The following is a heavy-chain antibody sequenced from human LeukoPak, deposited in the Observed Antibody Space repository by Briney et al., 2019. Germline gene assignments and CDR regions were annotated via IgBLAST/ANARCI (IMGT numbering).Heavy chain of an antibody. CDR3: ARETGSAVGSTDFDY. D-gene: IGHD4-17*01. J-gene: IGHJ4*02. V-gene: IGHV3-30-3*01. CDR2: ISYDGSNK. CDR1: GFTFSSYA. Sequence: GGSLRLSCAASGFTFSSYAMHWVRQAPGKGLEWVPVISYDGSNKYYADSVKGRFTISRDNSKNTLYLQMNSLRAEDTAVYYCARETGSAVGSTDFDYWGQGTLVTVSS.